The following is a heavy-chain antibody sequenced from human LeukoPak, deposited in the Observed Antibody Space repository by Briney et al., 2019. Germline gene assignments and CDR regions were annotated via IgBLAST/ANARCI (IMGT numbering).Heavy chain of an antibody. Sequence: GGSLRLSCAPCGFTFSDYYMSWMRQAPGKGLEWVSFISSSGSAEYYADSVKGRFTISRDNAKNLLYLQMSSLTAEDTAVYYCARDERYYDFWSGRDWGQGTLVTVSS. J-gene: IGHJ4*02. CDR1: GFTFSDYY. CDR3: ARDERYYDFWSGRD. CDR2: ISSSGSAE. D-gene: IGHD3-3*01. V-gene: IGHV3-11*04.